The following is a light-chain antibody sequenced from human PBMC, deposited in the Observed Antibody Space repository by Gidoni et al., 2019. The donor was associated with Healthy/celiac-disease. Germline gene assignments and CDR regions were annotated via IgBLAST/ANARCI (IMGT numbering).Light chain of an antibody. V-gene: IGKV3-20*01. J-gene: IGKJ2*01. Sequence: IVLTQSPGTLSLSPGERTTLSCRASQCVSSSYLAWYQQKPGQAPRLLIYGASSRATGIPDRFSGSGSGTDFTLTISRLEPEDFAVYYCQQYGSSPPYTFXQXTKLEIK. CDR2: GAS. CDR1: QCVSSSY. CDR3: QQYGSSPPYT.